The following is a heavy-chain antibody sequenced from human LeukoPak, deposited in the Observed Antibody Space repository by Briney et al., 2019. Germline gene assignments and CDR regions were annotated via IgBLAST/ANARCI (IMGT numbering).Heavy chain of an antibody. Sequence: GGSLRLSCAASGFTFSSYSMNWVRQAPGKGLEWVSSISSSSSYIYYADSVKGRFIISRDNAKNSLYLQMNSLRAEDTAVYYCARDQGRSSSWYSEYYYYGMDVWGKGTTVTVSS. CDR1: GFTFSSYS. V-gene: IGHV3-21*01. CDR3: ARDQGRSSSWYSEYYYYGMDV. CDR2: ISSSSSYI. J-gene: IGHJ6*04. D-gene: IGHD6-13*01.